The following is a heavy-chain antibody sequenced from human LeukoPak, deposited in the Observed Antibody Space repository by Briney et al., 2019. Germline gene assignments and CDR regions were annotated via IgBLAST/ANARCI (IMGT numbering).Heavy chain of an antibody. Sequence: ASVKVSCKASGYTFTSYAMHWVRQAPGQRLEWMGWINAGNGNTKYSQKFQGRVTITRDTSASTAYMELSSLGSEDTAVYYCARVVVGAHDFDYWGQGTLVTVSS. J-gene: IGHJ4*02. CDR2: INAGNGNT. V-gene: IGHV1-3*01. CDR1: GYTFTSYA. CDR3: ARVVVGAHDFDY. D-gene: IGHD1-26*01.